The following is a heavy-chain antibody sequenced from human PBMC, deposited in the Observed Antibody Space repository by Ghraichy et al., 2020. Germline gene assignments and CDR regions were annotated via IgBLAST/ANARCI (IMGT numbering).Heavy chain of an antibody. CDR1: GGSIRSYY. CDR3: ARRGEYCSSTSCYGDAFDI. CDR2: IYTSGST. V-gene: IGHV4-4*09. D-gene: IGHD2-2*01. J-gene: IGHJ3*02. Sequence: SETLSLTCTVSGGSIRSYYWSWIRQPPGKGLEWIGYIYTSGSTNYNPSIKSRVTISVDMSKNQFSLKLSSVTAADTAVYYCARRGEYCSSTSCYGDAFDIWGQGTMVTVSS.